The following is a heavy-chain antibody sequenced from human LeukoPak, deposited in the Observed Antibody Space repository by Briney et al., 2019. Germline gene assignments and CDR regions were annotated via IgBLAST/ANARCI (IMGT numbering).Heavy chain of an antibody. CDR1: GGSISSSSYY. D-gene: IGHD6-19*01. CDR2: IDYSGGT. V-gene: IGHV4-39*07. CDR3: ARAGVAGPPPV. Sequence: PSETLSLTCTVSGGSISSSSYYWGWIRQPPGKGLEWIGSIDYSGGTYFSPSLRSRVTLSVDTSKNQFSLNLSSVTAADTAVYYCARAGVAGPPPVWGQGTMVTVSS. J-gene: IGHJ3*01.